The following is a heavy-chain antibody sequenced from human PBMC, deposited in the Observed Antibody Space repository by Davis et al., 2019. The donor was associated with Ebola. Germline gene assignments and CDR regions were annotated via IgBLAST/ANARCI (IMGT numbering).Heavy chain of an antibody. CDR3: TISTPSTVTTDY. D-gene: IGHD4-17*01. CDR2: IRSKANSYAT. CDR1: GFTFSNAW. Sequence: GGSLRLSCAASGFTFSNAWMSWVRQASGKGLEWVGRIRSKANSYATAYAASVKGRFTISRDDSKNTAYLQMNSLKTEDTAVYYCTISTPSTVTTDYWGQGTLVTVSS. J-gene: IGHJ4*02. V-gene: IGHV3-73*01.